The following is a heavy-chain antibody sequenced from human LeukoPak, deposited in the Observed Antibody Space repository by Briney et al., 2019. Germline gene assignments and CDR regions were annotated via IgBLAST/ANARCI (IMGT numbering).Heavy chain of an antibody. J-gene: IGHJ4*02. CDR2: IYYTGTT. CDR1: GRSLTIGDSY. CDR3: ARYGSRTFDY. Sequence: SQTLSLTCTVSGRSLTIGDSYWSWISQPPEKCLEWIGYIYYTGTTSYNPSLKSRVTISVDTSKNQISLKLSAVSAADTAVYYCARYGSRTFDYWGQGTLVTVST. D-gene: IGHD3-10*01. V-gene: IGHV4-30-4*01.